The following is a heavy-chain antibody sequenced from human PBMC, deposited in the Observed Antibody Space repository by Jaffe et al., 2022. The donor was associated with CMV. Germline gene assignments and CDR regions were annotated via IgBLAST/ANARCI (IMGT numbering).Heavy chain of an antibody. Sequence: QVQLVQSGAEVKKPGASVKVSCKASGYTFTSYYMHWVRQAPGQGLEWMGIINPSGGSTSYAQKFQGRVTMTRDTSTSTVYMELSSLRSEDTAVYYCARAHSGGAAARNGGGWFDPWGQGTLVTVSS. CDR3: ARAHSGGAAARNGGGWFDP. V-gene: IGHV1-46*01. CDR1: GYTFTSYY. D-gene: IGHD6-13*01. J-gene: IGHJ5*02. CDR2: INPSGGST.